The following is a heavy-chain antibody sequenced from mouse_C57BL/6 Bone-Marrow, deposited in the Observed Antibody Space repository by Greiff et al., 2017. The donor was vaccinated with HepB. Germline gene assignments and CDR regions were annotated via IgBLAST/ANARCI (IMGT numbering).Heavy chain of an antibody. CDR1: GFNIKDDY. CDR2: IDPENGDT. D-gene: IGHD1-1*01. V-gene: IGHV14-4*01. Sequence: VQLQQSGAELVRPGASVKLSCTASGFNIKDDYMHWVKQRPEQGLEWIGWIDPENGDTEYASKFQGKATITADTSSNTAYLQLSSLTSEDTAVYYCTIYCYGAYAMDYWGQGTSVTVSS. CDR3: TIYCYGAYAMDY. J-gene: IGHJ4*01.